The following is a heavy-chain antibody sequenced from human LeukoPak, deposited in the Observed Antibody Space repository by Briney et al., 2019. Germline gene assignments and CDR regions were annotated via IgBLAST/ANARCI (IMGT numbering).Heavy chain of an antibody. CDR1: GFTFSSYA. V-gene: IGHV3-30-3*01. CDR3: ARAFDYYDSSGYLVY. Sequence: GGSLRLSCAASGFTFSSYAMHWVRQAPGKGLEWVAVISYDGSNKYYADSAKGRFTISRDNSKNTLYLQMNSLRAEDTAVYYCARAFDYYDSSGYLVYWGQGTLVTVSS. J-gene: IGHJ4*02. D-gene: IGHD3-22*01. CDR2: ISYDGSNK.